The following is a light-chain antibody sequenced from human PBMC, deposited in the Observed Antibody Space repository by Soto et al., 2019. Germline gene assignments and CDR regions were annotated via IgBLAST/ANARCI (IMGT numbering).Light chain of an antibody. CDR3: HQYDSYPYS. CDR1: HSINIW. V-gene: IGKV1-5*03. J-gene: IGKJ2*03. CDR2: KAS. Sequence: DIQMTQSPSTLSAFVGDRVNITCRASHSINIWLAWYQQKAGKAPKLLIYKASNLKSGVPSRFGGSGYRTEFTLSISSLQPDDFATYYCHQYDSYPYSFGQGTKLEIK.